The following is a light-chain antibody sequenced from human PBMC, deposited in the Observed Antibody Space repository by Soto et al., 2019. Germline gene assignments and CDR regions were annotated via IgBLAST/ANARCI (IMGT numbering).Light chain of an antibody. V-gene: IGKV2-30*01. CDR2: KVS. CDR3: MQNTHWPYT. CDR1: QGLVYSDGNIY. Sequence: DVVMTQSPLSLPVSLGQPASISCRSSQGLVYSDGNIYLSWVHRSPAQSPRRLIYKVSNRDSGVPDRFSGSGSGSDFTLKISRVEAEDIGIFYCMQNTHWPYTFGQGTNLEIK. J-gene: IGKJ2*01.